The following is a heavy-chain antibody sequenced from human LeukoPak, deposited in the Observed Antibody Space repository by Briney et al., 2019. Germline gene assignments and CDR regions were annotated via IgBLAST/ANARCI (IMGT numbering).Heavy chain of an antibody. D-gene: IGHD2-21*02. Sequence: GGSLRPSCAASGFSVSNYYMSWVRQPPGKGLEWVSVMYTGGGRYYGDSVKGRFTISRDNSKNTVFLQMNSLRVEDTALYYCTRGQSYCGADCYSDWGQGTLVTVSS. CDR2: MYTGGGR. J-gene: IGHJ4*02. CDR3: TRGQSYCGADCYSD. CDR1: GFSVSNYY. V-gene: IGHV3-66*01.